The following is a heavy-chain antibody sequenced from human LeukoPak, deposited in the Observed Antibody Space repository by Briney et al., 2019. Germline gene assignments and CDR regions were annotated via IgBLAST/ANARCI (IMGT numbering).Heavy chain of an antibody. CDR1: GFTFSSYA. Sequence: PGGSLRLSCAASGFTFSSYAMHWVRQAPGKGLEYVSVISSNGGSTYYANSAKGRFTISRDNSKNTLYLQMGSLRAEDMAVYYCARGGLLWFGELSGYWGQGTLVTVSS. CDR3: ARGGLLWFGELSGY. CDR2: ISSNGGST. D-gene: IGHD3-10*01. J-gene: IGHJ4*02. V-gene: IGHV3-64*01.